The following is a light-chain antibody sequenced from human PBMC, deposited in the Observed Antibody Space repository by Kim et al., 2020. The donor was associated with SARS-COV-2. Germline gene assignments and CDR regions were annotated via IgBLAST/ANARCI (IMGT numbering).Light chain of an antibody. CDR2: KVS. Sequence: PASISCRSSQSLAYSDGNIYLNWFHQRPGQSPRRLIYKVSKRDSGVPDRFSGSGSGTDFTLQISRVEAEDVGVYYCMQGTHWPFTFGPGTKVHIK. CDR1: QSLAYSDGNIY. CDR3: MQGTHWPFT. V-gene: IGKV2-30*01. J-gene: IGKJ3*01.